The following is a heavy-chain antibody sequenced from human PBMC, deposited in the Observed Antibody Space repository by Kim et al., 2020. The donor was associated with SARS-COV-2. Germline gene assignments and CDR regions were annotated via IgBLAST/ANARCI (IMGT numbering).Heavy chain of an antibody. CDR3: ARSLERSGYYYGVWY. J-gene: IGHJ4*02. Sequence: SETLSLTCTVSGGSISSYYWSWIRQPPGKGLEWIGYIYYSGSTNYNPSLKSRVTISVDTSKNQFSLKLSSVTAADMAVYYCARSLERSGYYYGVWYWGQGTLVTVSS. D-gene: IGHD3-22*01. CDR1: GGSISSYY. V-gene: IGHV4-59*01. CDR2: IYYSGST.